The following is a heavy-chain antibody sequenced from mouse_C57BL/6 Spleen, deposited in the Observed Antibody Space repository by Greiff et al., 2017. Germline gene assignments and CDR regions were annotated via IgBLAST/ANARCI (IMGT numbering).Heavy chain of an antibody. CDR2: IHPNSGST. Sequence: QVQLQQPGAELVKPGASVKLSCKASGYTFTSYWMHWVKQRPGQGLEWIGMIHPNSGSTNYNEKFKSKATLTVDKSSSTAYMQRSSLTSEDSAVYYCARSEWEGIWYEMDYWGQGTSVTVAS. V-gene: IGHV1-64*01. J-gene: IGHJ4*01. D-gene: IGHD1-1*02. CDR3: ARSEWEGIWYEMDY. CDR1: GYTFTSYW.